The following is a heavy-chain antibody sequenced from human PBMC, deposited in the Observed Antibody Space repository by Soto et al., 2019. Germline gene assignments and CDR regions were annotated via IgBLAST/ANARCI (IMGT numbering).Heavy chain of an antibody. CDR3: ARDRGLWFGGLSDGMDV. CDR1: GYTFTGYY. J-gene: IGHJ6*02. Sequence: QVQLVQSGAEVKKPGASVKVSCKASGYTFTGYYMHWVRQAPGQGLEWMGWINPNSGGTNDAQKLQGRVTMTRDTSMSTAYMELSRLRSDDRAVYYCARDRGLWFGGLSDGMDVWGPGTTVTVFS. D-gene: IGHD3-10*01. CDR2: INPNSGGT. V-gene: IGHV1-2*02.